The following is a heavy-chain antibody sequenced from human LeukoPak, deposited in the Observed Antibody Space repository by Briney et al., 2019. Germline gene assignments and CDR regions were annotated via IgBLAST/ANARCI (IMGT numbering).Heavy chain of an antibody. V-gene: IGHV3-48*03. CDR1: GFTFSSYE. D-gene: IGHD6-19*01. J-gene: IGHJ4*02. CDR2: ISSSGSTI. CDR3: ATDSSGWYPVDY. Sequence: GGSLRLSCAASGFTFSSYEMNWVRQAPGKGLEWVSYISSSGSTIYYADSVKGRFTISRDNAKNSLYLQMNSLRAEDTAVYHCATDSSGWYPVDYWGQGTLVTVSS.